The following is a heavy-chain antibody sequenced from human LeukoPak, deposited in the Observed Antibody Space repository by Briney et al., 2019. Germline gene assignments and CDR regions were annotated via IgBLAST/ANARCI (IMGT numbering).Heavy chain of an antibody. CDR3: ATGSSGYYFFDY. CDR2: FDPEDGKA. Sequence: ASVTVSCKVSGHTLIKLSTYWVRQAPGKGLEMMGGFDPEDGKAIYVQKFQGRVTMTEDTSTDTAYMELSSLRSEDTAVYYCATGSSGYYFFDYWGQGTLVAVSS. D-gene: IGHD3-22*01. J-gene: IGHJ4*02. V-gene: IGHV1-24*01. CDR1: GHTLIKLS.